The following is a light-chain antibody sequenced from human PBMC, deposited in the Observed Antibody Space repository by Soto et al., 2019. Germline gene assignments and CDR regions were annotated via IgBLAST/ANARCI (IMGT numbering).Light chain of an antibody. CDR2: DAC. J-gene: IGKJ4*01. V-gene: IGKV3-11*01. Sequence: EIVMTQSPATLSVSPGERATLSCRASQSVSSNLALYQQKPGQAPRLLIYDACNRATGIPARFSGSGSGTDFTLTISRLEPEDFAVYYCQQRSNWPSFGGGTKVDIK. CDR1: QSVSSN. CDR3: QQRSNWPS.